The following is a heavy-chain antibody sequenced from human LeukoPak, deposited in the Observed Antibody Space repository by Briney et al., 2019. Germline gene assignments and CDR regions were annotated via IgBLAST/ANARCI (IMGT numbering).Heavy chain of an antibody. V-gene: IGHV6-1*01. J-gene: IGHJ4*02. Sequence: SQTLSLTCTISGDSVSSNSAAWNWIRQSPSRGLEWLGRTYYRSKWHSYYAPSVKSRITINPDTSKNQFSLQLKSVTPEDTAVYYCARMVGLVSDFWGQGTLVTVSS. CDR3: ARMVGLVSDF. CDR2: TYYRSKWHS. CDR1: GDSVSSNSAA. D-gene: IGHD3-10*01.